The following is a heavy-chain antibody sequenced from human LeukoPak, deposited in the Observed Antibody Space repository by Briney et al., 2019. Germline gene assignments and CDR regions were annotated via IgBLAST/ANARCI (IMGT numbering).Heavy chain of an antibody. CDR1: GFTFSSYA. CDR2: ISGSGGST. Sequence: GGSLRLSCAASGFTFSSYAMSWVRQAPGKGLEWVSAISGSGGSTYYADSVKGRFTISRDNSKNTLYLQMNSLRAEDTAVYYCALCPGGYDFGLDYWGQGTLVTVSS. D-gene: IGHD5-12*01. CDR3: ALCPGGYDFGLDY. V-gene: IGHV3-23*01. J-gene: IGHJ4*02.